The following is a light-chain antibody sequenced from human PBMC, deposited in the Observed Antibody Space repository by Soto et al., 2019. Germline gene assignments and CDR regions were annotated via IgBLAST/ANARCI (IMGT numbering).Light chain of an antibody. J-gene: IGKJ2*01. Sequence: DIQMTQSPSPLSASIGDRVTITCRASQSIDNLLAWYQQKPGKAPQLLIYDASRVQTGVPSRFSASGSGTEFTLTISSPQADDSATYFCQHYNGYPYTFGPGTKLEIK. V-gene: IGKV1-5*01. CDR1: QSIDNL. CDR3: QHYNGYPYT. CDR2: DAS.